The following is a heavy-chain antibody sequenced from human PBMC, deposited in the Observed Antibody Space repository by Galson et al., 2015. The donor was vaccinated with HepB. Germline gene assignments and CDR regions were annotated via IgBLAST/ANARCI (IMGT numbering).Heavy chain of an antibody. V-gene: IGHV3-9*01. CDR3: AKDLSIAAPDLFHDAFDI. Sequence: SLRLSCEASGFTFDDYAMHWVRQAPGKGLEWVSGISWNSGSIGYADSVKGRFTISRDNAKNSLYLQMNSLRAEDTALYYCAKDLSIAAPDLFHDAFDIWGQGTMVTVSS. CDR1: GFTFDDYA. D-gene: IGHD6-6*01. J-gene: IGHJ3*02. CDR2: ISWNSGSI.